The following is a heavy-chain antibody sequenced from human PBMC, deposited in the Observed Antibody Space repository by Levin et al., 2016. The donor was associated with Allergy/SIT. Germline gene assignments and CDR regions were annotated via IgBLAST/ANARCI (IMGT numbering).Heavy chain of an antibody. CDR3: ARNLYGDCLDY. V-gene: IGHV1-18*01. CDR1: GYTFTSYG. Sequence: ASVKVSCKASGYTFTSYGISWARQAPGQGLEWMGWINAYNGNTNYAQKFQGRATMTTDTSTNTAYMELRSLRSDDTAVYYCARNLYGDCLDYWGQGTLVTVSS. CDR2: INAYNGNT. J-gene: IGHJ4*02. D-gene: IGHD4-17*01.